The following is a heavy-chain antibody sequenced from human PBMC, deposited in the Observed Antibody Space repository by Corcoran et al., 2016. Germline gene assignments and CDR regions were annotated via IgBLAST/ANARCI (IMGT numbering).Heavy chain of an antibody. CDR3: TRDIGRTDGDYYYYGMDV. CDR1: GFTFGDYA. Sequence: EVQLVESGGGLVQPGRSLRLSCTASGFTFGDYAMSWFRQAPGKGLEWVGFIRSKAYGGTTEYAASVKGRLTISRDDSKSIAYLQMNSLKTEDTAVYYCTRDIGRTDGDYYYYGMDVWGQGTTVTVSS. CDR2: IRSKAYGGTT. D-gene: IGHD1-1*01. V-gene: IGHV3-49*03. J-gene: IGHJ6*02.